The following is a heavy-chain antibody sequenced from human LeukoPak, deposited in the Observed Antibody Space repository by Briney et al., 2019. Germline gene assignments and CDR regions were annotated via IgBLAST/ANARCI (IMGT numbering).Heavy chain of an antibody. J-gene: IGHJ4*02. Sequence: GGSLRLSCAASGFTFSTYWMNWVRQAPGKGLEWVANIKLDGSEKYFVDSVKGRFTISRDNAKNSLYLQMNSLRAEDTAVYYCLRSGGYWGQGTPVTVSS. CDR3: LRSGGY. CDR2: IKLDGSEK. CDR1: GFTFSTYW. D-gene: IGHD1-26*01. V-gene: IGHV3-7*01.